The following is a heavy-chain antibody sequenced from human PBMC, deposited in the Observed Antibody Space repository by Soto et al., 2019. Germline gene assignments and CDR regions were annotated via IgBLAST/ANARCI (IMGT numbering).Heavy chain of an antibody. D-gene: IGHD3-9*01. CDR3: ARMKVDSYQFYYAMDV. V-gene: IGHV2-26*01. Sequence: QVTLKESGPALVKPTETLTLTCTVSGFSLTTGKMGVSWIRQPPGKALEWLAHIFSDNERSYSTSLQGRLTISKDTSGSQVVLSMTNVDPVDTATYYCARMKVDSYQFYYAMDVGGQGTTVTVSS. CDR2: IFSDNER. CDR1: GFSLTTGKMG. J-gene: IGHJ6*02.